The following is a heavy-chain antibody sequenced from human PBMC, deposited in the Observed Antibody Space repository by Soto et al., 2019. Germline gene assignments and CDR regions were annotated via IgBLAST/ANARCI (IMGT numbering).Heavy chain of an antibody. J-gene: IGHJ4*02. D-gene: IGHD5-18*01. CDR1: GGYISSSSYY. CDR2: IYYSGST. V-gene: IGHV4-39*01. Sequence: SETLSLTCTVSGGYISSSSYYWGWIRQPPGKGLEWIGSIYYSGSTYYNPSLKSRVTISVDTSKNQFSLKLSSVTAADTAVYYCARGDVDTAMAPLDYWGQGTLVTVSS. CDR3: ARGDVDTAMAPLDY.